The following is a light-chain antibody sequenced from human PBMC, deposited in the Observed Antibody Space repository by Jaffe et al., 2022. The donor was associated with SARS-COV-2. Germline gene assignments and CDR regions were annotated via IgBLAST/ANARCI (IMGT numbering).Light chain of an antibody. V-gene: IGKV3-15*01. CDR1: QSVSSN. J-gene: IGKJ1*01. Sequence: EIVMTQSPATLSVSPGERATLSCRASQSVSSNLAWYQQKPGQAPRLLIYGASTRATGIPARFSGSGSGTEFTLTISSLQSEDFAVYYCQGDRTFGQGTKVEIK. CDR3: QGDRT. CDR2: GAS.